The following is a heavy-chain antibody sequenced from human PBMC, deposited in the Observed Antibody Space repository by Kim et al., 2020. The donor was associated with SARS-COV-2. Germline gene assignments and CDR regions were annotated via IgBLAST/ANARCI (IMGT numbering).Heavy chain of an antibody. CDR1: GNTFTSHG. CDR3: AKRSYSGRFDY. V-gene: IGHV7-4-1*02. D-gene: IGHD1-26*01. J-gene: IGHJ4*02. CDR2: ISSNTGNP. Sequence: ASVKVSCKASGNTFTSHGMNWVRQAPGQGLEWMGWISSNTGNPTYAQGFTGRFVFSLDTSVSTAYLQISSLKAEDTAVYYCAKRSYSGRFDYWGQGTLVT.